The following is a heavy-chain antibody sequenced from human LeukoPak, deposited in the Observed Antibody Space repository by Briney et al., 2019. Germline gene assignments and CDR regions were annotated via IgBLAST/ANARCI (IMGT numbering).Heavy chain of an antibody. Sequence: SETLSVTCTVSGGSISSYYWSWIRQPPGKGLEWIGYVYYRGTTNYSPSLKSRVTMSVDTSKNQFSLKLSSVTAADTAVYYCASESSGSYYNYFDYWGQGTLVTVSS. V-gene: IGHV4-59*01. CDR2: VYYRGTT. CDR3: ASESSGSYYNYFDY. D-gene: IGHD3-22*01. J-gene: IGHJ4*02. CDR1: GGSISSYY.